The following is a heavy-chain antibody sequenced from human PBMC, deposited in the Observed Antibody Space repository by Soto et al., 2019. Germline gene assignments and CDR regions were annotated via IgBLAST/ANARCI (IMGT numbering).Heavy chain of an antibody. Sequence: PSETLSLTCAVSGGSISSSNWWSWVRQPPGKGLEWIGEIYHSGSTNYNPSLKSRVTISVDKSKNQFSLKLSSVTAADTAVYYCARNPVGATKRYYYYGMDVWGQGTTVTV. CDR1: GGSISSSNW. CDR3: ARNPVGATKRYYYYGMDV. D-gene: IGHD1-26*01. J-gene: IGHJ6*02. V-gene: IGHV4-4*02. CDR2: IYHSGST.